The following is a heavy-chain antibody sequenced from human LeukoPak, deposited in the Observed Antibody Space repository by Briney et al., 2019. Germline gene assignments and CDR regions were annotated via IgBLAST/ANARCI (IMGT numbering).Heavy chain of an antibody. CDR1: GFTFSSYE. D-gene: IGHD3-10*01. CDR2: ISTGGSTI. CDR3: AKERRGYYMDV. Sequence: GGSLRLSCAASGFTFSSYEMNWVRQAPGKGLEWVSYISTGGSTIYYADSVKGRFTISRDNAKNSLYLQMNSLRPEDTALYYCAKERRGYYMDVWGKGTTVTVSS. J-gene: IGHJ6*03. V-gene: IGHV3-48*03.